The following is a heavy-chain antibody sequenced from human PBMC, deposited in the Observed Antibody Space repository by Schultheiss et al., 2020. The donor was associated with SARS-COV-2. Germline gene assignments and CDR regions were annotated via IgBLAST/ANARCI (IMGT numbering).Heavy chain of an antibody. CDR3: ARSPGYCSSTSCYGYYYGMDV. J-gene: IGHJ6*02. V-gene: IGHV4-39*07. CDR2: IYYSGST. Sequence: SETLSLTCTVSGGSISSSSYYWGWIRQPPGKGLEWIGSIYYSGSTYYNPSLKSRVTISVDTSKNQFSLKLSSVTAADTAVYYCARSPGYCSSTSCYGYYYGMDVWGQGTTVTVSS. CDR1: GGSISSSSYY. D-gene: IGHD2-2*01.